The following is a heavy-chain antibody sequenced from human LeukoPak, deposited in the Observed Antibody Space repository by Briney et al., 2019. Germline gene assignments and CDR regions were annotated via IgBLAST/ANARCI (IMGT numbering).Heavy chain of an antibody. CDR2: IYYSGST. V-gene: IGHV4-59*12. Sequence: SETLSLTCTVSGGSISSYYWSWIRQPPGKGLEWIGYIYYSGSTNYNPSLKSRVTISVDTSKNQFSLKLSSVTAADTAVYYCARIYYYDSSGYWVSLNWFDPWGQGTLVTVSS. CDR1: GGSISSYY. J-gene: IGHJ5*02. CDR3: ARIYYYDSSGYWVSLNWFDP. D-gene: IGHD3-22*01.